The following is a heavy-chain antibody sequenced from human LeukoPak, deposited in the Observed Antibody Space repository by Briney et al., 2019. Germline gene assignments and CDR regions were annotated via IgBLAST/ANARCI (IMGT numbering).Heavy chain of an antibody. V-gene: IGHV3-21*01. J-gene: IGHJ4*02. D-gene: IGHD3-10*01. CDR1: GFTFSTYS. Sequence: GGSLRLSCAASGFTFSTYSMNWVRQAPGKGLEWVSSITSSSSYIYYTDSVKGRFTISRDNSKNSLYLQMSSLRAEDTGVYYCTKGSDDYWGQGTLVTVSS. CDR3: TKGSDDY. CDR2: ITSSSSYI.